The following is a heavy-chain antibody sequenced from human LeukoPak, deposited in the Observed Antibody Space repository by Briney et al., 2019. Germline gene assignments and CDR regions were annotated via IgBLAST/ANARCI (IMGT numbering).Heavy chain of an antibody. J-gene: IGHJ6*03. D-gene: IGHD3-9*01. Sequence: SETLSLTCTVSGGSISSYYWSWLRQPAGKGLEWIGSIYYSGSTYYNPPLKIRVTISVDTSKNQFSLKLSSVTAADTAVYYCARHILTGYYNDYYYYIDVWGKGTTVTISS. CDR1: GGSISSYY. CDR2: IYYSGST. V-gene: IGHV4-59*05. CDR3: ARHILTGYYNDYYYYIDV.